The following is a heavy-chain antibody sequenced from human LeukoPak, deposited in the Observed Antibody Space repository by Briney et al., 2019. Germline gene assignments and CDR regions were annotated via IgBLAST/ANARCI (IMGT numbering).Heavy chain of an antibody. Sequence: SETLSLTCTVSGYSISSGYYWGWIRQPPGKGLEWIGSIYHSGSTYYNPSLKSRVTISVDTSKNQFSLKLSSATAADTAVYYCARVAAVREYYDSSGSLDYWGQGTLVTVSS. D-gene: IGHD3-22*01. CDR1: GYSISSGYY. CDR2: IYHSGST. CDR3: ARVAAVREYYDSSGSLDY. J-gene: IGHJ4*02. V-gene: IGHV4-38-2*02.